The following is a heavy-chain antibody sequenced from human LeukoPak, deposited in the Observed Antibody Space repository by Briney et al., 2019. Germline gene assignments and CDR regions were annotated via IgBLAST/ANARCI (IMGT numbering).Heavy chain of an antibody. J-gene: IGHJ2*01. CDR3: AKDRTERASYWYFDL. V-gene: IGHV3-23*01. CDR2: ISSSGSGGNT. CDR1: GVTLSSYA. Sequence: GGSLRLSCTASGVTLSSYAMSWARQAPGKGLEWVSGISSSGSGGNTYYADSVKGRFTISRDSSKNTLFLHMNTLRAEDTAIYYCAKDRTERASYWYFDLWGRGTLVTVSS. D-gene: IGHD1-26*01.